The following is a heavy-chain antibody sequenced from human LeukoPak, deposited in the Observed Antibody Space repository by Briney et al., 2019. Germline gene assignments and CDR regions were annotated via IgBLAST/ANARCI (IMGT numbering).Heavy chain of an antibody. V-gene: IGHV3-30-3*01. J-gene: IGHJ4*02. CDR2: ISYDGSNK. CDR3: ARGRSSGWYGEGYFDY. D-gene: IGHD6-19*01. CDR1: GFTFSSYA. Sequence: GRFLRLSCAASGFTFSSYAMHWVRQAPGKGLEWVAVISYDGSNKYYADSVKGRFTISRDNSKNTLYLQMNSLRAEDTAVYYCARGRSSGWYGEGYFDYWGQGTLVTVSS.